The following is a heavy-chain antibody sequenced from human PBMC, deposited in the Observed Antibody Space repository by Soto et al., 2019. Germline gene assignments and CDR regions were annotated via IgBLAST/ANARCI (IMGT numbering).Heavy chain of an antibody. CDR2: IHHSGST. CDR3: ARGYAFDI. CDR1: VGSISTDNW. V-gene: IGHV4-4*02. J-gene: IGHJ3*02. Sequence: ETLARKREVFVGSISTDNWWSWVRQPPGKGLEWIGEIHHSGSTNYNTSLKSRVTTSVDKSKNQFSLQLISVTAADTAMYYCARGYAFDIWGQGTMVT.